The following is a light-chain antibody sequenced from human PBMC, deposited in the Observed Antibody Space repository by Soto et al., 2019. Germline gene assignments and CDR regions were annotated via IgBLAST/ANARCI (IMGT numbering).Light chain of an antibody. CDR1: QGISSY. J-gene: IGKJ1*01. CDR2: AAS. V-gene: IGKV1-39*01. Sequence: DIQMTQSPSSLSASVGDRVTITCRASQGISSYLNWYQQKPAKAPKLLIYAASSLQSGVPSRFSGGGSGTDFTLTISSLQPEDFATYYCQQSYSTSWTFGQGTKVEIK. CDR3: QQSYSTSWT.